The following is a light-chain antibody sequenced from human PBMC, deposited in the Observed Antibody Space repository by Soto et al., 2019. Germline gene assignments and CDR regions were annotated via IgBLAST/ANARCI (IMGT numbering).Light chain of an antibody. Sequence: EIVMTQFPATLSVSPGERATLSCRASESVSSNLVWYQQKPGQAPRLLIYGTSTRATGIPARFSGSGSGTEFTLTISSLQSEDFAVYYCQQYNNWPRTFGQGTKVDIK. CDR2: GTS. V-gene: IGKV3D-15*01. CDR3: QQYNNWPRT. J-gene: IGKJ1*01. CDR1: ESVSSN.